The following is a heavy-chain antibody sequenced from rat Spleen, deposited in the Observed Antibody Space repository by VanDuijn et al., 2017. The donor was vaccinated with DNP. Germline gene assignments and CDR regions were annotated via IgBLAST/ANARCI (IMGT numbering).Heavy chain of an antibody. CDR2: FSTRGDDT. CDR1: GFTFSNYG. Sequence: EVQVVESGGGLVQPGRSMKLSCAASGFTFSNYGMAWVRQAPTKGLEWVATFSTRGDDTYYRDSVRGRFTISRDNAKSTLYLQINNLRSEDTATYYCTRVNYGGYYYVMDAWGQGASVTVSS. D-gene: IGHD1-11*01. CDR3: TRVNYGGYYYVMDA. V-gene: IGHV5-25*01. J-gene: IGHJ4*01.